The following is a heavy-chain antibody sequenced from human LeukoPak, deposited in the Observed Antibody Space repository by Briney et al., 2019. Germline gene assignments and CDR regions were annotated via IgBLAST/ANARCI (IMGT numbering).Heavy chain of an antibody. CDR1: GFTFSSYA. J-gene: IGHJ4*02. CDR2: ISYDGSNK. D-gene: IGHD2-2*01. CDR3: ARAISLKYQLLDY. Sequence: GRSLRLSCAASGFTFSSYAMHWVRQAPGKGLEWVAVISYDGSNKYYADPVKGRFTISRDNSKNTLYLQMNSLRAEDTAVYYCARAISLKYQLLDYWGQGTLVTVSS. V-gene: IGHV3-30-3*01.